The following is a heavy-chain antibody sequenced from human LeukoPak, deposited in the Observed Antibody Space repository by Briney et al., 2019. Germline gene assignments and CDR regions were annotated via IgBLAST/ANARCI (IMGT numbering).Heavy chain of an antibody. J-gene: IGHJ5*02. Sequence: ASVKVSCKASGYTFTGYYMHWVRQAPGQGLEWMGWINPNSGGTNYAQKFQGRVTMTRDTSISTAYMELSRLRSDDTAVYYCARDAIAAARSKQRNWFDPWGQGTQVTVSS. CDR2: INPNSGGT. CDR3: ARDAIAAARSKQRNWFDP. V-gene: IGHV1-2*02. CDR1: GYTFTGYY. D-gene: IGHD6-13*01.